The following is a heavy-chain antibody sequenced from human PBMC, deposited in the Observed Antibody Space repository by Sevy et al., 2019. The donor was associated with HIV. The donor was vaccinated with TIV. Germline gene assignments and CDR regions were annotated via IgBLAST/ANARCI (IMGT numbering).Heavy chain of an antibody. D-gene: IGHD3-22*01. CDR3: ARDPYDSSGYYYDY. Sequence: GGCLRLSCAASGFTFDDYGMSWVRQAPGKGLEWVSGINWNGGSTGYADSVKGRFTISRDNAKNSLYLQMNSLRAEDTALYYCARDPYDSSGYYYDYWGQGTLVTVSS. CDR1: GFTFDDYG. V-gene: IGHV3-20*04. J-gene: IGHJ4*02. CDR2: INWNGGST.